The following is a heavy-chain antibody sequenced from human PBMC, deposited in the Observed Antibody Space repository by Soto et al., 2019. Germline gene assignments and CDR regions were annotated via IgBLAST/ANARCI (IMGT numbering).Heavy chain of an antibody. CDR1: GGTFSSYT. J-gene: IGHJ6*03. CDR3: ARAPDSITGPTRYSYYYMDV. Sequence: QVQLVQSGAEVKKPGSSVKVSCKASGGTFSSYTISWVRQAPGQGLEWMGRMIPILGIANYAQKFQGRVMITADKSTSTAYTQLSSLRTDAAAVYYCARAPDSITGPTRYSYYYMDVWGKGTPVTVSS. CDR2: MIPILGIA. D-gene: IGHD1-7*01. V-gene: IGHV1-69*02.